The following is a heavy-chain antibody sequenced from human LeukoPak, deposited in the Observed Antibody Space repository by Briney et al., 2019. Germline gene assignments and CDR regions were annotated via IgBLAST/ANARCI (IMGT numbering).Heavy chain of an antibody. CDR1: GFTFSNYW. Sequence: GGSLRLSCAASGFTFSNYWMHWVRPAPGKGLVWVSHINTDGSSTNYADSVKGRFTISRDNAKNRRYVQRNSLRAEDTAVYYCATGSGLWSPDYWGQGTLVTVSS. CDR2: INTDGSST. V-gene: IGHV3-74*01. D-gene: IGHD5-18*01. J-gene: IGHJ4*02. CDR3: ATGSGLWSPDY.